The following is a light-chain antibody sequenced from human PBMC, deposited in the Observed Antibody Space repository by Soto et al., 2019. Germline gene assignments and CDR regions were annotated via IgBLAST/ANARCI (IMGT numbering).Light chain of an antibody. V-gene: IGKV1-5*03. CDR1: QSITSW. J-gene: IGKJ1*01. Sequence: DIQMTQSPSTLSASVGERDTINCRASQSITSWLAWYQQKPGKAPKLLINKSSSLESGVPSRFSGSGSGTEFTLTICSLQPDDFASYYCQQYNTYSWTFGQGTKVDIK. CDR2: KSS. CDR3: QQYNTYSWT.